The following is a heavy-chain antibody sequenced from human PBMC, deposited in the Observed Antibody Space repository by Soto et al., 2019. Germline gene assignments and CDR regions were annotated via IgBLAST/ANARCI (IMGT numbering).Heavy chain of an antibody. V-gene: IGHV1-69*06. CDR3: ARDQATPPLYDYYGMDV. J-gene: IGHJ6*02. CDR2: IIPIFGTA. CDR1: GGTFSSYA. D-gene: IGHD2-15*01. Sequence: QVQLVQSGAEVKKPGSSVKVSCKASGGTFSSYAISWVRQAPGQGLEWMGGIIPIFGTANYAQKFQGRVTITADKSTSSAYMELSSLRSEDTAVYYCARDQATPPLYDYYGMDVWGQGTTVTVSS.